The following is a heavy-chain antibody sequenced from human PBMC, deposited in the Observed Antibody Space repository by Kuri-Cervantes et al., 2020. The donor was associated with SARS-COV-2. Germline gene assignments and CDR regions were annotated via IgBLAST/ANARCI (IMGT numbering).Heavy chain of an antibody. J-gene: IGHJ5*02. CDR1: GFTFSSYA. D-gene: IGHD3-16*01. CDR3: ARHGGGLWFGT. CDR2: IYYSGST. V-gene: IGHV4-59*08. Sequence: SQTLSLTCAASGFTFSSYAMSWIRQPPGKGQEWNGYIYYSGSTNSNPTLKSRVTISVNTFKNQFSLKLSSVTSADTAVYYCARHGGGLWFGTWGQGTLVTVSS.